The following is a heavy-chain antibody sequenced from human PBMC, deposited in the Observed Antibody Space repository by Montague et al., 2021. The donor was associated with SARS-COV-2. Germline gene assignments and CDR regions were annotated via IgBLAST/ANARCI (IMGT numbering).Heavy chain of an antibody. D-gene: IGHD3-9*01. CDR1: GVSVTGYY. J-gene: IGHJ4*02. CDR3: VRHPQCDVLNGPRDF. Sequence: SETLSLTCTVSGVSVTGYYWSWIRQPPGKGLEWVGDVLHNKSTNFNPSLKSRVAISVDTSKNQFSLRLTSVTAADTAFYYCVRHPQCDVLNGPRDFWDQGTLVTVSS. CDR2: VLHNKST. V-gene: IGHV4-59*08.